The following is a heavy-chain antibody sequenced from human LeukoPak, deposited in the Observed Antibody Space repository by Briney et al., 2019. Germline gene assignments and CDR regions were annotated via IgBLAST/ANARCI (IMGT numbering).Heavy chain of an antibody. Sequence: GGSLRLSCAASGFTFSTYSMNWVRQAPGKGLEWVSSISSSSSYIYYADSVKGRFSISRDNAKNSLYLQMNSLKVEDTAVYFCARDFDVWYTYGYNYYYGVDVWGQGTTVTVSS. V-gene: IGHV3-21*01. CDR3: ARDFDVWYTYGYNYYYGVDV. J-gene: IGHJ6*02. CDR2: ISSSSSYI. D-gene: IGHD5-18*01. CDR1: GFTFSTYS.